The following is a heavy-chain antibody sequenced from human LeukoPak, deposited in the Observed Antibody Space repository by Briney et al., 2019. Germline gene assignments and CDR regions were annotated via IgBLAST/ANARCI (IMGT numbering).Heavy chain of an antibody. CDR2: ISTYNGNT. J-gene: IGHJ5*02. CDR3: ARVGRYCSGGSCYSTNWFDP. Sequence: ASVKVSCKASGYTFTSNYIHWVRQAPGQGLEWMGWISTYNGNTNYAQKLQGRVTMTTDTSTSTAYMELRSLRSDDTAVYYCARVGRYCSGGSCYSTNWFDPWGQGTLVTVSS. D-gene: IGHD2-15*01. CDR1: GYTFTSNY. V-gene: IGHV1-18*04.